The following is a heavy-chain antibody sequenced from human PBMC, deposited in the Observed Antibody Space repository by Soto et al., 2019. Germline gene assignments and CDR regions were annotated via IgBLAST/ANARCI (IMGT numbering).Heavy chain of an antibody. CDR3: ARGGYCSSTSCYPQYSQH. Sequence: GGSLRLSCAASGFTFSDYYMTWIRQAPGKGLEWVSYISSSGSTIYYADSVKGRFTISRDNAKNSLYLQMNSLRADDTAVYYCARGGYCSSTSCYPQYSQHWGQGTLVTVSS. D-gene: IGHD2-2*01. CDR1: GFTFSDYY. J-gene: IGHJ1*01. V-gene: IGHV3-11*01. CDR2: ISSSGSTI.